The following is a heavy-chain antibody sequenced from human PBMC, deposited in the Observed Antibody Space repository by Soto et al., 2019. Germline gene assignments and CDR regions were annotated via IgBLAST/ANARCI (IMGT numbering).Heavy chain of an antibody. D-gene: IGHD5-12*01. CDR3: ARRHSGYDEQYYYYGMDV. J-gene: IGHJ6*02. Sequence: GESLKISCKGSGYSFTSYWIGWVRQMPGKGLEWMGIIYPGDSDTRYSPSFQGQVTISADKSISTAYLQWSSLKASDTAMYYCARRHSGYDEQYYYYGMDVWGQGTTVTVSS. V-gene: IGHV5-51*01. CDR1: GYSFTSYW. CDR2: IYPGDSDT.